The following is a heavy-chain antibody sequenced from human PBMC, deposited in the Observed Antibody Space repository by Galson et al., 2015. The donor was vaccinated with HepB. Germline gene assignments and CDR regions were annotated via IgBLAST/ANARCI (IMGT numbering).Heavy chain of an antibody. D-gene: IGHD3-10*01. Sequence: SVKVSCKASGYTFSDYYIHWVRQAPGQRLEWLGRISSKTGGTHYAQKFQGRVTMTRDTSINTVYMELSGLTSDDTALYYCARFRSMIQGVFFDYWGQGTLVTVSS. V-gene: IGHV1-2*06. J-gene: IGHJ4*02. CDR3: ARFRSMIQGVFFDY. CDR2: ISSKTGGT. CDR1: GYTFSDYY.